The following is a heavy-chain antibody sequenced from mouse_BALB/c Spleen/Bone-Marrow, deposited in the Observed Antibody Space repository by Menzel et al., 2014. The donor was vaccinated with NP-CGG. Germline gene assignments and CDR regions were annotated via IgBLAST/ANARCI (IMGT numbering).Heavy chain of an antibody. Sequence: VQLQQSGPGLVAPSQSLSITCTVSGFSLSRYSVHWVRQPPGKGLEWLGMIWGDGSTDYNSALKSRLSISKDNSKSQVFLKMNSLQTDDTAMYYYARTGNYPAWFAYWGQGTLVTVSA. J-gene: IGHJ3*01. CDR2: IWGDGST. D-gene: IGHD2-1*01. V-gene: IGHV2-6-4*01. CDR1: GFSLSRYS. CDR3: ARTGNYPAWFAY.